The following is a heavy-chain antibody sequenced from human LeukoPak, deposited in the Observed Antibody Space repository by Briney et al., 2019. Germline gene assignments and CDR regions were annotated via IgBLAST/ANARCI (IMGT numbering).Heavy chain of an antibody. D-gene: IGHD3-10*01. J-gene: IGHJ6*03. CDR1: GFTVSSNS. Sequence: PGGSLRLSCTVSGFTVSSNSMSWVRQAPGKGLEWVSFIYSDNTHYSDSVKGRFTISRDNSKNTLYLQMNSLRAEDTAVYYCARGPYASGSYGRRGWVHYMDVWGKGTTVTISS. CDR2: IYSDNT. CDR3: ARGPYASGSYGRRGWVHYMDV. V-gene: IGHV3-53*01.